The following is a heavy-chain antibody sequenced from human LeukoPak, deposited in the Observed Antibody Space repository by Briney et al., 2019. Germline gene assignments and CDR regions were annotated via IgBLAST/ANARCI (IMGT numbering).Heavy chain of an antibody. V-gene: IGHV4-31*03. Sequence: SETLSLTCTVSGGSISSGGYYWSWIRQYPGKGLEWIGYIYYSGSTYYNPSLKSRVTISVDTSKNQFSLKLSSVTAADTAVYYCAREITSIAAAGTIWFDPWGQGTLVTVSS. J-gene: IGHJ5*02. D-gene: IGHD6-13*01. CDR3: AREITSIAAAGTIWFDP. CDR1: GGSISSGGYY. CDR2: IYYSGST.